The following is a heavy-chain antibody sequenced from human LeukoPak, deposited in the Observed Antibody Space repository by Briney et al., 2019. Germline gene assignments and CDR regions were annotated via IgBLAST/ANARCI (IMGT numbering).Heavy chain of an antibody. Sequence: GGSLRLSCAASGFTFSSYAMTWVRQAPGKGLEWVSAIFGSGGSTYYADSVKGRFTISRDNSKNTLYLQMNSLRAEDTAVYYCARRLDGSGSYGAFDIWGQGTMVTVSS. CDR2: IFGSGGST. V-gene: IGHV3-23*01. D-gene: IGHD3-10*01. J-gene: IGHJ3*02. CDR3: ARRLDGSGSYGAFDI. CDR1: GFTFSSYA.